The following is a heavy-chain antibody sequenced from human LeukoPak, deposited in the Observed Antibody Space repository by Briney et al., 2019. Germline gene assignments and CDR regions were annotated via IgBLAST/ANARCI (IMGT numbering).Heavy chain of an antibody. CDR3: ARQSTSWHNFDP. CDR1: GYSFTTFW. Sequence: GESLKISCKASGYSFTTFWIGWVRQMPGKGLEWMGIVQPGDSNTKYSPSFQGQVTILADKSINTAYLQWTSLKASDTAIYYCARQSTSWHNFDPWGQGTLVTVSS. D-gene: IGHD1/OR15-1a*01. J-gene: IGHJ5*02. V-gene: IGHV5-51*01. CDR2: VQPGDSNT.